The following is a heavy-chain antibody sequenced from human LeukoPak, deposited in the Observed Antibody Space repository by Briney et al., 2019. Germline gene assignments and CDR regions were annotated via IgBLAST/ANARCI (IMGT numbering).Heavy chain of an antibody. J-gene: IGHJ4*02. CDR3: ARDLRVDYGDYLGFDY. Sequence: PGGSLRLSCAASGFSFSSHWMNWVRQAPGKGLEWVANIKQDGSDKYYVESVKGRFTISKDNAKNSLYLQMDSLRAEDTAVYYCARDLRVDYGDYLGFDYWGQGTLVTVSS. CDR1: GFSFSSHW. D-gene: IGHD4-17*01. CDR2: IKQDGSDK. V-gene: IGHV3-7*01.